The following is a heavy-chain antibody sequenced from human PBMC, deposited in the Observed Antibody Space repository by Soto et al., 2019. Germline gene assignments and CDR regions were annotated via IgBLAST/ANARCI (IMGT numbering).Heavy chain of an antibody. V-gene: IGHV3-7*01. CDR3: ASDFWSGYEYYYYGMDV. CDR2: IKQDGSEK. CDR1: GFTFSSYW. D-gene: IGHD3-3*01. J-gene: IGHJ6*02. Sequence: GGSLRLSCAASGFTFSSYWMSWVRQAPGKGLEWVANIKQDGSEKYYVDSVKGRFTISRDNAKNSLYLQMNSLRAEDTAVYYCASDFWSGYEYYYYGMDVWGQGTTVTVSS.